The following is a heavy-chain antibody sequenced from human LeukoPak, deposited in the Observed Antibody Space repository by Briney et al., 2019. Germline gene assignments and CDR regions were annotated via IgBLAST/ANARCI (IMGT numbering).Heavy chain of an antibody. V-gene: IGHV1-2*02. CDR2: INPNSGST. Sequence: ASVKVSCKASGYTFTGYYMHWVRQAPGQGLEWMGWINPNSGSTNYAQKFQGRVTMTRDTSISTAYMELSRLRSDDTAVYYCARDVVAGANYYSYYYMDVWGKGTTVTVSS. CDR1: GYTFTGYY. CDR3: ARDVVAGANYYSYYYMDV. D-gene: IGHD6-19*01. J-gene: IGHJ6*03.